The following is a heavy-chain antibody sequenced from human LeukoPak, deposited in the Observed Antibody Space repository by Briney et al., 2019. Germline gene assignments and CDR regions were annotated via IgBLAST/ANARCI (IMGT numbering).Heavy chain of an antibody. Sequence: PGGSLILSCAASGFAFNNYAMTWVRQAPGKGLEWVSNINDNGGQRHYADSVKGRFTISRDNSKNMMFLQMDSLRAEDTAVYYCAKTQWKVGATDYFDYWGQGILVTVSS. D-gene: IGHD1-26*01. J-gene: IGHJ4*02. CDR3: AKTQWKVGATDYFDY. CDR2: INDNGGQR. V-gene: IGHV3-23*01. CDR1: GFAFNNYA.